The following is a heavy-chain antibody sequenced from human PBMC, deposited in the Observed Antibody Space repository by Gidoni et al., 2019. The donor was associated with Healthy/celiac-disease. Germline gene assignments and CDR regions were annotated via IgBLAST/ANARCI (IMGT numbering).Heavy chain of an antibody. CDR2: IKSKADGGTT. Sequence: EVQLVESGGGLVKPGGSLRLSCAASAFTFSNVWMSWVRQAPGKGLEWVGRIKSKADGGTTDYAAPVKGRFTISRDDSKNTLYLQMNSLKTEDTAVYYCTTGSRVVVAAPIKYFQHWGQGTLVTVSS. V-gene: IGHV3-15*01. J-gene: IGHJ1*01. D-gene: IGHD2-15*01. CDR3: TTGSRVVVAAPIKYFQH. CDR1: AFTFSNVW.